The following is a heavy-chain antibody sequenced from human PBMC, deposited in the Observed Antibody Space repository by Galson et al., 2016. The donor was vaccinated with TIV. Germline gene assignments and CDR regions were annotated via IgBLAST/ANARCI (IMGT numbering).Heavy chain of an antibody. Sequence: SVKVSCKASGYTFTSYDINWVRQATGQGLEWMGWMNPNSGNPGYAQKFRGRVTMTRNSSISTAYMELSSRRSEDTAVDYCARRGDYGDYWGQGTLDTVSS. V-gene: IGHV1-8*02. J-gene: IGHJ4*02. CDR2: MNPNSGNP. CDR1: GYTFTSYD. CDR3: ARRGDYGDY. D-gene: IGHD4-17*01.